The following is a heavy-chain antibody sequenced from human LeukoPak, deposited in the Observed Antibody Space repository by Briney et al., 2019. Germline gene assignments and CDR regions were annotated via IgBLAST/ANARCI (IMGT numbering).Heavy chain of an antibody. J-gene: IGHJ4*02. CDR2: ISCDGSNK. D-gene: IGHD5-18*01. Sequence: PGRSLRLSCAASGFTFSSYAMHWVRQAPGKGLEWVAVISCDGSNKYYADSVKGRFTISRDNSKNTLYLQMNSLRAEDTAVYYCARGPERDSYGYYFDYWGQGTLVTVSS. CDR3: ARGPERDSYGYYFDY. CDR1: GFTFSSYA. V-gene: IGHV3-30*01.